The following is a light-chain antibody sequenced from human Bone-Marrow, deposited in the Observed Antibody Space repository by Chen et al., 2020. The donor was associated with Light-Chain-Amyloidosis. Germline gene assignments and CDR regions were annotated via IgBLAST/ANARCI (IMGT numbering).Light chain of an antibody. CDR1: QTISSNY. CDR3: QRYGTSPLT. J-gene: IGKJ4*01. V-gene: IGKV3-20*01. Sequence: EIVLTQSPGTLSLSPGEGAKLSCRASQTISSNYLTWYQQKYGQAPSLLIYGSSSSATGIPDRFTGSASGTVFTITINRLEPEDVAMYYWQRYGTSPLTFGGGTKVEIK. CDR2: GSS.